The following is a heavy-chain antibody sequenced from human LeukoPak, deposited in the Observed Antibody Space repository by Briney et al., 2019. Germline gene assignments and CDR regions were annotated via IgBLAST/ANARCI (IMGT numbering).Heavy chain of an antibody. CDR1: GDSISNYY. CDR3: ARLNHGDYGGLWY. D-gene: IGHD4-17*01. V-gene: IGHV4-59*08. J-gene: IGHJ4*02. CDR2: IYYSGST. Sequence: SETPSLTCTVSGDSISNYYWSWIRQPPGEGLEWIGYIYYSGSTNYNPSLKSRVTISVDTSKNQFSLKLSSVTAADTAVYYCARLNHGDYGGLWYWGQGTLVTVSS.